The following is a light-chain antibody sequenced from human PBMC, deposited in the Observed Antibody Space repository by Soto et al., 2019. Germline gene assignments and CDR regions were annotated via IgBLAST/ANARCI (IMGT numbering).Light chain of an antibody. CDR2: SNN. V-gene: IGLV1-44*01. CDR3: AAWDDSLSVYV. Sequence: QAVLTQPPSASGTPGQRVTISCSGSTSNIQTNFVNWYQQLPGTAPKVLIYSNNQRPSGVPDRFSGSKSGTSASLAISGLQSEDEGDYHCAAWDDSLSVYVFGTGTKLTVL. CDR1: TSNIQTNF. J-gene: IGLJ1*01.